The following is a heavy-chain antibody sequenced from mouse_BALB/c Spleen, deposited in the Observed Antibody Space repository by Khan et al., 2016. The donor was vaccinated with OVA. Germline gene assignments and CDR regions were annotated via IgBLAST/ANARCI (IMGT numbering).Heavy chain of an antibody. CDR1: GFSLTTYG. J-gene: IGHJ4*01. CDR2: IWAGGST. Sequence: QVQLKQSGPGLVAPSQSLSITCSVSGFSLTTYGINWVRQPPGKGLEWLGVIWAGGSTNYNSALMSRLSISKDNAKSQVFLKMNSLQNDDTAMYDCARFYDPSYALDYWGPGTSVTVSS. CDR3: ARFYDPSYALDY. D-gene: IGHD2-3*01. V-gene: IGHV2-9*02.